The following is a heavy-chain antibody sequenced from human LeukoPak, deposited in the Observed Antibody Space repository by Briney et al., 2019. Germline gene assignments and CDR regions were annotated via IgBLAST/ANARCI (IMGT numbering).Heavy chain of an antibody. J-gene: IGHJ3*02. CDR1: GYTFTGYY. CDR2: INPNSGGT. Sequence: ASVKVSCKASGYTFTGYYMHWVRQAPGQGLEWMGWINPNSGGTNYAQKFQGRVTMTRDTSISTAYMELSRLRSDDTAVYYCALVRLAIHDAFDIWGQGTMVTVSS. D-gene: IGHD3-16*01. V-gene: IGHV1-2*02. CDR3: ALVRLAIHDAFDI.